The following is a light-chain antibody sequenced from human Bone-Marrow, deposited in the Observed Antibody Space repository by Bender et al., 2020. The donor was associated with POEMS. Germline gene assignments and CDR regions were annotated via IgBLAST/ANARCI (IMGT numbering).Light chain of an antibody. Sequence: QSALTQPASVSGSPGQSITISCTGASSDVGAYNLVSWYQQLPGKAPKLLIYEGTKRPSGVSDRFSGSKSGNTASLTISGLQAEDEADYYCQCYDSSLSGAVFGGGTQLTVL. J-gene: IGLJ7*01. CDR3: QCYDSSLSGAV. CDR2: EGT. CDR1: SSDVGAYNL. V-gene: IGLV2-14*02.